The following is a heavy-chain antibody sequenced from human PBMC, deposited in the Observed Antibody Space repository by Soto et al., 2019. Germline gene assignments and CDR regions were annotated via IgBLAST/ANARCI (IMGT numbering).Heavy chain of an antibody. CDR2: IYYSGST. CDR1: GGSISSGGYY. D-gene: IGHD5-12*01. Sequence: QVQLQESGPGLVKPSQTLSLTCTVSGGSISSGGYYWSWIRQHPGKGLEWIGYIYYSGSTYYNPSLKSRVTIAVDTSKNQFSLKLSSVTAADKAVYYCARAGGGATILWYYYMDVWGKGTTVTVSS. V-gene: IGHV4-31*03. CDR3: ARAGGGATILWYYYMDV. J-gene: IGHJ6*03.